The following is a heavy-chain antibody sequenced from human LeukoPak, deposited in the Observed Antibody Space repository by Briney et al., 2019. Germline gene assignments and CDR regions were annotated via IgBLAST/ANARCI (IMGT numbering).Heavy chain of an antibody. Sequence: ASVKVSCKASGYTFTSYGISWVRQAPGQGLEWMGWNSAYNGNTNYAQKLQGRVTMTTDTSTSTAYMELRSLRSDDTAVYYCARGAHYYDSSGYYWFDYWGQGTLVTVSS. V-gene: IGHV1-18*01. CDR3: ARGAHYYDSSGYYWFDY. CDR1: GYTFTSYG. D-gene: IGHD3-22*01. CDR2: NSAYNGNT. J-gene: IGHJ4*02.